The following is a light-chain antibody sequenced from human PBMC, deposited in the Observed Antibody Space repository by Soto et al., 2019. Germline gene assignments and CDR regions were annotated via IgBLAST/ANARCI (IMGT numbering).Light chain of an antibody. Sequence: QSVLTQPASVSGSPGRSITISCTGTSSDVGSYNLVSWYQQHPGKAPKLMIYEVSKRPSGVSNRFSGSKSGNTASLTISGLQAEDEADYYCCSYAGSSTVVFGGGTKLTVL. V-gene: IGLV2-23*02. CDR1: SSDVGSYNL. CDR2: EVS. CDR3: CSYAGSSTVV. J-gene: IGLJ2*01.